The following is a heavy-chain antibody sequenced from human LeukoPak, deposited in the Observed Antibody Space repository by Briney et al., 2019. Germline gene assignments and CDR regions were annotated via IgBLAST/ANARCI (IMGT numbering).Heavy chain of an antibody. CDR1: GFTVSSSY. J-gene: IGHJ2*01. CDR3: ARARNVDERPTYWYFDL. V-gene: IGHV3-66*01. D-gene: IGHD3-16*01. Sequence: PGGSLRLSCAASGFTVSSSYMSWVRQAPGKGLEWVSVIYSGDSTYYADSVKGRFTISRDISKNTLYLQMNSLRDEDTAVYYCARARNVDERPTYWYFDLWGRGTLVTVSS. CDR2: IYSGDST.